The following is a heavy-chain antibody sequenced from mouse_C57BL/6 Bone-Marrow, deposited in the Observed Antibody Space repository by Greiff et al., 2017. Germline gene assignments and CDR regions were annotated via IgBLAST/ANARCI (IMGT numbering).Heavy chain of an antibody. CDR1: GYTFTSYW. J-gene: IGHJ2*01. CDR3: AREVTTVVAGYYFDY. D-gene: IGHD1-1*01. Sequence: VQLQQPGAELVKPGASVKLSCKASGYTFTSYWMHWVKQRPGQGLEWIGMIHPNSGSTNYNEKFKSKATLTVDKSSSTAYMQLSSLTSEDSAVYYCAREVTTVVAGYYFDYWGQGTTLTVSS. CDR2: IHPNSGST. V-gene: IGHV1-64*01.